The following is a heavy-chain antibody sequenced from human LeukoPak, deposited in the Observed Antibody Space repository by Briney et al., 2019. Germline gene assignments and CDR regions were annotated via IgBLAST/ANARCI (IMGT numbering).Heavy chain of an antibody. CDR1: NFAFSTYA. J-gene: IGHJ3*01. CDR3: TKDPNGDYVGAFDF. Sequence: GGSLRLSCAASNFAFSTYAMTWVRQAPGKGLEWVSSITGSGAGTSYADSMKGRFTISRDNSKSTLFLQMNSLRAEDTAVYYCTKDPNGDYVGAFDFWGQGTMVTVSS. D-gene: IGHD4-17*01. V-gene: IGHV3-23*01. CDR2: ITGSGAGT.